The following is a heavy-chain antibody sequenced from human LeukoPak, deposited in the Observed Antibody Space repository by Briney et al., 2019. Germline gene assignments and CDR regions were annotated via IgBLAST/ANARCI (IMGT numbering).Heavy chain of an antibody. Sequence: ASVKVSCKVSGYTLTELSMHWVRQAPGKGLEWMGGFDPEDGETIYAQKFQGRVTMTEDTSTDTAYMELSSLRSEDTAVYYCATQATHRYDYVWGSYRYWFDPWGQGTLVTVSS. V-gene: IGHV1-24*01. CDR1: GYTLTELS. CDR3: ATQATHRYDYVWGSYRYWFDP. J-gene: IGHJ5*02. D-gene: IGHD3-16*02. CDR2: FDPEDGET.